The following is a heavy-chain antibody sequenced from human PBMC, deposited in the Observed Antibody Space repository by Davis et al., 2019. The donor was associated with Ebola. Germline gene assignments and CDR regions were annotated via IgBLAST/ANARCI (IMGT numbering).Heavy chain of an antibody. Sequence: SVKVSCKASGFTFTSSAVQWVRQARGQRLEWIGWIVVGSGNTNYAQKFQERVTITRDMSTSTAHMELSSLRSEDTAVYYCAAFSYDSSGYYSPNWFDPWGQGTLVTVSS. D-gene: IGHD3-22*01. CDR3: AAFSYDSSGYYSPNWFDP. V-gene: IGHV1-58*01. J-gene: IGHJ5*02. CDR2: IVVGSGNT. CDR1: GFTFTSSA.